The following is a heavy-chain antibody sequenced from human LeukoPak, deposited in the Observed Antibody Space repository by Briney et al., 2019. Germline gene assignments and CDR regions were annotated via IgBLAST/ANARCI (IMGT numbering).Heavy chain of an antibody. V-gene: IGHV4-34*01. Sequence: SETLSLTCAVSGGSFSGYYWNWIRQSPGKGLEWIGEINHSGSTHYNPSLKSRVTISVDTSQKQFSLRLPSVTAADTAVYYCARGRYLTTSGGAAAGFLDYWGQGSLVTVST. CDR1: GGSFSGYY. CDR3: ARGRYLTTSGGAAAGFLDY. D-gene: IGHD6-13*01. CDR2: INHSGST. J-gene: IGHJ4*02.